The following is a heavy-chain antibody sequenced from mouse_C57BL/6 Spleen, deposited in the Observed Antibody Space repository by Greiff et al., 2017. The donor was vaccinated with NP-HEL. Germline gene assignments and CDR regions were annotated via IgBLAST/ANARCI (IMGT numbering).Heavy chain of an antibody. CDR1: GFNIKNTY. CDR2: IDPANGNT. J-gene: IGHJ2*01. Sequence: VQLQQSVAELVWPGASVTLSCTASGFNIKNTYMHWVQQRPEQGLEWIGRIDPANGNTTSAPQFLGQATITADTSSNTAYLQLSSRKDENTAIYYCARWGSGYVGFDYWGQGTTLTVSS. V-gene: IGHV14-3*01. D-gene: IGHD3-2*02. CDR3: ARWGSGYVGFDY.